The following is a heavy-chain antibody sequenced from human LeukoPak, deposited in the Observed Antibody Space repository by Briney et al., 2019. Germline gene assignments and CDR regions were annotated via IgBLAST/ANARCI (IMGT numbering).Heavy chain of an antibody. D-gene: IGHD4-11*01. V-gene: IGHV3-11*01. Sequence: GGSLRLSCAASGFTFSDYYMSWIRQAPGKGLEWVSYISSSGSTVYYADSVRGRFTISRDNAKNSLYLQMNSLRAEDTAVYYCARARDYSNYVGYGMDVWGQGTTVTVSS. CDR2: ISSSGSTV. J-gene: IGHJ6*02. CDR3: ARARDYSNYVGYGMDV. CDR1: GFTFSDYY.